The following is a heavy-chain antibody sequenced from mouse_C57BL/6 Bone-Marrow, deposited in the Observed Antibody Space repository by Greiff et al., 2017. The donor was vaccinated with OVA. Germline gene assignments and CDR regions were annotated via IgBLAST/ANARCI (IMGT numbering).Heavy chain of an antibody. CDR1: GYTFTDYE. J-gene: IGHJ4*01. CDR2: IDPETGGT. D-gene: IGHD2-5*01. CDR3: KRGYSNYCAMDY. V-gene: IGHV1-15*01. Sequence: VQLQQSGAELVRPGASVTLSCKASGYTFTDYEMHWVKQTPVHGLEWIGAIDPETGGTAYTQKFKGKAILTADNSSSTAYMELRRLTSEDSAVXYYKRGYSNYCAMDYWGQGTSVTVSS.